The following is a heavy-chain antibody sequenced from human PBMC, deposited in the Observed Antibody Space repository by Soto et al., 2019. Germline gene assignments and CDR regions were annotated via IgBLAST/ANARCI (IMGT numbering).Heavy chain of an antibody. CDR3: ARVYGDYPYLDAFHI. CDR2: IYYSGST. V-gene: IGHV4-59*01. Sequence: QVQLQESGPGLVKPSETLSLTCTVSGGSISSYYWSWSRQPPGKGLEWIGYIYYSGSTNYNPSLMSRVPISVDTSKIQFSLKMSSVTAADTAVYYCARVYGDYPYLDAFHIWGQGTMVTVSS. CDR1: GGSISSYY. J-gene: IGHJ3*02. D-gene: IGHD4-17*01.